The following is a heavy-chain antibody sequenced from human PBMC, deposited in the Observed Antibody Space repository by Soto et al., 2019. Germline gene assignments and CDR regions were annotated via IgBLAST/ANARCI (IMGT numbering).Heavy chain of an antibody. CDR2: ISYDGSNK. CDR1: GFTFSSYG. D-gene: IGHD3-9*01. V-gene: IGHV3-30*18. J-gene: IGHJ4*02. Sequence: GGSLRLSCAASGFTFSSYGMHWVRQAPGKGLEWVAVISYDGSNKYYADSVKGRFTISRDNSKNTLYLQMNSLRAEDTAVYYCAKGIRPYDILTGCPFDYWGQGTLVTVSS. CDR3: AKGIRPYDILTGCPFDY.